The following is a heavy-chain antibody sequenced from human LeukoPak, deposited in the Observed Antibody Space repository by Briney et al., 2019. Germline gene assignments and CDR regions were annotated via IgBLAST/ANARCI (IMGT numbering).Heavy chain of an antibody. Sequence: SETLSLTCTVSGVSISSSNSYWGWIRQPPGKGLEWIGSIYYSGNTYYNASLKSQVSISIDTSKNQFSLRLTSVTAADTAVYYCARQTGSGLFILPGGQGSLVTVSS. CDR1: GVSISSSNSY. D-gene: IGHD3/OR15-3a*01. CDR3: ARQTGSGLFILP. V-gene: IGHV4-39*01. CDR2: IYYSGNT. J-gene: IGHJ4*02.